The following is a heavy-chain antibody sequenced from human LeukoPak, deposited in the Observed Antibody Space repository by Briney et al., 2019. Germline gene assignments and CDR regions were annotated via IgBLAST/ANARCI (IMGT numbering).Heavy chain of an antibody. CDR3: ATSRFGTMIVEDY. CDR1: GGSISSGGYS. V-gene: IGHV4-30-2*01. Sequence: SETLSLTCAVSGGSISSGGYSWSWIRQPPGKGLEWSGYIYHSGSTYYNPSLKSRVTISVDRSKNQFSLKLSSVTAADTAVYYCATSRFGTMIVEDYWGQGTLVTVSS. CDR2: IYHSGST. J-gene: IGHJ4*02. D-gene: IGHD3-22*01.